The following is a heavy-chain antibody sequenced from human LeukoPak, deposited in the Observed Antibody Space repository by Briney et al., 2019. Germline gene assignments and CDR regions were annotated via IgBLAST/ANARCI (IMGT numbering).Heavy chain of an antibody. CDR2: RRYDGSNK. V-gene: IGHV3-30*02. D-gene: IGHD2-2*01. J-gene: IGHJ4*02. Sequence: GGSLRLSCAASGVTFSSYGMHWVRQAPGKGLEWVAFRRYDGSNKYYADSVKGRFTISRDNSKNTLYLQMNSLRAEDTAVYYCAKGRGCSSTSCMRYYFDYWAREPWSPSPQ. CDR1: GVTFSSYG. CDR3: AKGRGCSSTSCMRYYFDY.